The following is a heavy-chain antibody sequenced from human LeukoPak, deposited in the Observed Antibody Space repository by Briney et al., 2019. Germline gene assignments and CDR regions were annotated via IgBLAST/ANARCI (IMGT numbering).Heavy chain of an antibody. D-gene: IGHD2/OR15-2a*01. J-gene: IGHJ5*02. Sequence: GGSLRLSCAASGFTVSSHYMNWVRQAPGKGLEWVSVIYSAGNTYYADSVKGRFTISRDNSKNTLFLQMDSLRAEDTAVYYCARAREYLAVDLWGQGTQVTVSS. V-gene: IGHV3-66*02. CDR2: IYSAGNT. CDR3: ARAREYLAVDL. CDR1: GFTVSSHY.